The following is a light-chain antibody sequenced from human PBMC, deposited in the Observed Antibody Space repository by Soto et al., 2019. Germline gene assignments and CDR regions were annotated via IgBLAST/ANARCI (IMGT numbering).Light chain of an antibody. CDR3: QQYENLPT. CDR1: QSIITW. V-gene: IGKV1-33*01. J-gene: IGKJ5*01. CDR2: DAS. Sequence: DTQMTQSPSTLSASVGDRVTITCRASQSIITWLAWYQQKPGKAPKLLIYDASNLEAGVPSRFRGSGSGTDFTFTISRLQPEDIATYYCQQYENLPTFGQGTRLEIK.